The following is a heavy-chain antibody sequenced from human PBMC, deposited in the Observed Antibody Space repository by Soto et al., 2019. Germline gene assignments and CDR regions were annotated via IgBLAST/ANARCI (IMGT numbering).Heavy chain of an antibody. CDR1: GFTFSNYG. CDR2: IVKDGSLQ. J-gene: IGHJ4*02. Sequence: QVQLVESGGGVVQPGRSLRLSCAASGFTFSNYGMQWVRQAPGKGLEWVAVIVKDGSLQHYGDCVKGRFTISRDNSKNMLFLQMERLRAADTAVYYCARDDDFPDNGLDYWGQGILVTVSS. D-gene: IGHD1-1*01. CDR3: ARDDDFPDNGLDY. V-gene: IGHV3-33*01.